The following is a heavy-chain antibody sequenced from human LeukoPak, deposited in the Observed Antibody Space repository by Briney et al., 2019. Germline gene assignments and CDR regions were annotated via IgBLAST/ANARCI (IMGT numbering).Heavy chain of an antibody. J-gene: IGHJ3*02. CDR3: EKMTYHGRARI. D-gene: IGHD2-15*01. CDR2: VEGSGERT. Sequence: PGRSLSLSPALSVAALSRYGMNCVPQAPGKGVEWVSGVEGSGERTNYADSVKGRLTISRDHSTNTLYLQMNSLRAEGAAVYYCEKMTYHGRARIWGQETMVTVSS. CDR1: VAALSRYG. V-gene: IGHV3-23*01.